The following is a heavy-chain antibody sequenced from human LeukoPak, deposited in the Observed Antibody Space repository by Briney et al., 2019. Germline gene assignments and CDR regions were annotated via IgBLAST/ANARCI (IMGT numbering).Heavy chain of an antibody. D-gene: IGHD3-3*01. J-gene: IGHJ4*02. CDR3: AKSGARWSHFDY. V-gene: IGHV3-23*01. CDR2: IYNTGDYT. CDR1: GFSFINYA. Sequence: PGGSLRLSCAASGFSFINYAMSWVRQAPGKGPEWVADIYNTGDYTYYADSVKGRFTISRDNSKNTLYLQMNSLRDGDTALYYCAKSGARWSHFDYWGQGVLVTVSS.